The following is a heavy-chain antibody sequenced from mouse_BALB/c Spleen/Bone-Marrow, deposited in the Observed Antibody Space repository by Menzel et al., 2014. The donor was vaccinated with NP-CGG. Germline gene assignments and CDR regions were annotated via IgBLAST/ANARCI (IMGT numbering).Heavy chain of an antibody. Sequence: EVMLVESGGGLVQPGGSMKLSCVASGFTFSSYWMSWVRQSPEKGLEWVAEVRLKSDNYATHYAESVKGKFTISRDDSKSRLYLQMNSLRAEDTGIYYCRYYGYYFDYWGQGTTLTVSS. J-gene: IGHJ2*01. CDR3: RYYGYYFDY. D-gene: IGHD1-2*01. CDR2: VRLKSDNYAT. V-gene: IGHV6-6*02. CDR1: GFTFSSYW.